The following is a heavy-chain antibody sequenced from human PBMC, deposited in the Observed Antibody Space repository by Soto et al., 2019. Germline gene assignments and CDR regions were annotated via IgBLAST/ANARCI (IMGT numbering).Heavy chain of an antibody. J-gene: IGHJ4*02. V-gene: IGHV1-2*02. Sequence: QVQLVQSGAEVKKPGASVKVSCRASGYSFTAYYMHWVRQAPGQGPEWVGWINPNSGGTNYAQKFQGRVTMTRDTSISTAYMELSRLKSDDTAVYYCARDPIGGGAPYYIDFWGQGTLVTFSS. D-gene: IGHD3-16*01. CDR2: INPNSGGT. CDR1: GYSFTAYY. CDR3: ARDPIGGGAPYYIDF.